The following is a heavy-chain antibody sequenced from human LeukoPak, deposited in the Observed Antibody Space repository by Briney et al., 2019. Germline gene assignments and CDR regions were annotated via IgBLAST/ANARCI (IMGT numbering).Heavy chain of an antibody. Sequence: SETLSLTCTVYGGSINSYYWGWIRQPPGKGLEWIGSIYYSGSTYYNPSLKSRVTISVDTSKNQFSLKLSSVTAADTAVYYCARHVGYYYDSSGYYGPQYYFDYWGQGTLVTVSS. CDR3: ARHVGYYYDSSGYYGPQYYFDY. D-gene: IGHD3-22*01. CDR2: IYYSGST. CDR1: GGSINSYY. J-gene: IGHJ4*02. V-gene: IGHV4-39*01.